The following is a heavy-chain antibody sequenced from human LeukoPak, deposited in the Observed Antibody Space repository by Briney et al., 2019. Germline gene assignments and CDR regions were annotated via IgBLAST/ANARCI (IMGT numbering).Heavy chain of an antibody. CDR2: IYYSGST. Sequence: SETLSLTCTVSGGSISSYYWSWIRQPPGKGLEWIGYIYYSGSTNYNPSLKSRVTISVDTSKNQFSLKLSSVTAADTAVYYCARNRFSGYNNWFDPWGQGTLVTVSS. CDR1: GGSISSYY. CDR3: ARNRFSGYNNWFDP. D-gene: IGHD6-13*01. V-gene: IGHV4-59*01. J-gene: IGHJ5*02.